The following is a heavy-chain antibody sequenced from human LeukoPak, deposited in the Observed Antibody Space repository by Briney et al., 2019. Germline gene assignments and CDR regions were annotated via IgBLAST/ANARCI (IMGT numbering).Heavy chain of an antibody. J-gene: IGHJ4*02. CDR1: GYTFTSYG. Sequence: GASVRVSCKASGYTFTSYGISWVRQAPGQGLEWMGWISAYNGNTNYAQKPQGRVTMTTDTSTSTAYMELRSLRSDDTAVYYCARDPRAGYYSDYWGQGTLVTVSS. V-gene: IGHV1-18*01. D-gene: IGHD3-22*01. CDR3: ARDPRAGYYSDY. CDR2: ISAYNGNT.